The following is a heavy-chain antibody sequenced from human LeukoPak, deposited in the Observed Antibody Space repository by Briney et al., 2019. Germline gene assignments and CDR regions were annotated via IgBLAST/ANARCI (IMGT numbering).Heavy chain of an antibody. CDR3: ARGSSSGLKSYYFDY. V-gene: IGHV3-21*01. CDR2: ISSGSTYI. CDR1: GFTFSNYV. D-gene: IGHD6-13*01. Sequence: GGSLRPSCAASGFTFSNYVINWVRQAPGKGLEWVSSISSGSTYIYYADLVKGRFTISRDNANSSLYLQMSSLRDEDTAVYYCARGSSSGLKSYYFDYWGQGTLVTVSS. J-gene: IGHJ4*02.